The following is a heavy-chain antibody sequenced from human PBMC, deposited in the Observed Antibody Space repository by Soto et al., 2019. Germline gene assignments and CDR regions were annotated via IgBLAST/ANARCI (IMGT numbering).Heavy chain of an antibody. J-gene: IGHJ4*02. CDR3: ARPRAYDDFWSGYMGY. V-gene: IGHV1-3*01. Sequence: GASVKVSCKASGYTFTSYAMHWVRQAPGQRLEWMGWINAGNGNTKYSQKFQGRVTITRDTSASTAYMELSSLRSEDTAVYYCARPRAYDDFWSGYMGYWGQGTLVTVSS. CDR2: INAGNGNT. D-gene: IGHD3-3*01. CDR1: GYTFTSYA.